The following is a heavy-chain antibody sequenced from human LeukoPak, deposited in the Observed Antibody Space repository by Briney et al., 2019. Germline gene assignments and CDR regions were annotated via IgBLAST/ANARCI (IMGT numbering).Heavy chain of an antibody. CDR2: IYPRDGST. CDR1: GYTFTSNY. CDR3: ARDQEGFDY. J-gene: IGHJ4*02. Sequence: ASVKVSCKASGYTFTSNYIHWVRQAPGQGLEWMGMIYPRDGSTSYAQKFQGRVTVARDTSTSTVHMELSGLRSEDAAVYYCARDQEGFDYWGQGTLVTVSS. V-gene: IGHV1-46*01.